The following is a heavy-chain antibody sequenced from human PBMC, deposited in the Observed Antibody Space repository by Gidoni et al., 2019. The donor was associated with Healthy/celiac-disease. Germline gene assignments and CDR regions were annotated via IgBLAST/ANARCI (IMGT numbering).Heavy chain of an antibody. D-gene: IGHD6-13*01. CDR2: ISGSGGST. Sequence: EVQLLESGGGLVQPGGSLSLSCAASGFPFSSYAMSWVRQAPGKGREWVSAISGSGGSTYYADSVKGRFTISRDNSKNTLYLQMNSLRAEDTAVYYCAKGAGSSSWYLDYWGQGTLVTVSS. CDR1: GFPFSSYA. CDR3: AKGAGSSSWYLDY. J-gene: IGHJ4*02. V-gene: IGHV3-23*01.